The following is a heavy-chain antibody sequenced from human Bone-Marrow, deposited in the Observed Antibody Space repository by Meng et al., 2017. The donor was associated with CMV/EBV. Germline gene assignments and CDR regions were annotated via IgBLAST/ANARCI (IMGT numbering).Heavy chain of an antibody. Sequence: GASLKFSSAASGFTSGSYGMRWVRQPRGKGLERVAFIRYDGSNKYYADSVNGRFTISRANFKSTLYLQMNSRRAEDTSVYYCVLRSPAWDIDDWGQGTPVTVSS. CDR3: VLRSPAWDIDD. J-gene: IGHJ4*02. CDR2: IRYDGSNK. CDR1: GFTSGSYG. V-gene: IGHV3-30*02. D-gene: IGHD3-3*01.